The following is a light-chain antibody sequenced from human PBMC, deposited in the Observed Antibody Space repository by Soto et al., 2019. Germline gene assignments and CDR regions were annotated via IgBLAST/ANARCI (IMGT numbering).Light chain of an antibody. CDR1: QNILYSPNNKNA. V-gene: IGKV4-1*01. J-gene: IGKJ4*01. Sequence: DIVMTQSPDSLAVSLGERATINCKSSQNILYSPNNKNALDWYQQKPGQPPKLLISWTSTRESGVPDRFSGSGSGTDFPLTISSLQAEDVAVYYCQQFYTTPTFGGGTKVEIK. CDR2: WTS. CDR3: QQFYTTPT.